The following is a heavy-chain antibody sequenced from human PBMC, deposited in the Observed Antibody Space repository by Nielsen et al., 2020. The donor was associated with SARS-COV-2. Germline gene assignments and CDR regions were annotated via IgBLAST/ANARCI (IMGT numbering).Heavy chain of an antibody. Sequence: SLKISCAASGFTFDDYAMHWVRQAPGKGLEWVSGISWSSGKIGYADSVKGRFTISRDNAKNSLYLQMNSLRVEDTALYYCAKAPWFGEFAGDYGMDVWGQGTTVTVSS. CDR1: GFTFDDYA. J-gene: IGHJ6*02. CDR2: ISWSSGKI. V-gene: IGHV3-9*01. D-gene: IGHD3-10*01. CDR3: AKAPWFGEFAGDYGMDV.